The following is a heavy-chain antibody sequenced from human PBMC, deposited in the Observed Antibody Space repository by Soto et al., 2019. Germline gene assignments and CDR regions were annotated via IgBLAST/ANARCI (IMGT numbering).Heavy chain of an antibody. CDR3: AKVGGKTYGDYPYYFDY. V-gene: IGHV3-23*01. CDR1: GFTFSTYG. D-gene: IGHD4-17*01. J-gene: IGHJ4*02. Sequence: GGSLRLSCAASGFTFSTYGMHWVRQAPGKGLEWVSGISVIGGSTYYADSVKGRFTISRDNSKNTLYLHMNSLRAEDTAVYFCAKVGGKTYGDYPYYFDYWGQGTLVTVSS. CDR2: ISVIGGST.